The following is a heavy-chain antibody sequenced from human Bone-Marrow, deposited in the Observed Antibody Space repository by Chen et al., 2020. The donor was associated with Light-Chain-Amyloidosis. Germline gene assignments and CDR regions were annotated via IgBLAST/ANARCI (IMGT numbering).Heavy chain of an antibody. V-gene: IGHV3-15*01. CDR2: IKSKSDAGTT. Sequence: EVQLVESGGGLVKPGGSLRLSCAASGFTFSNAWMSWVRQAPGKGLEWVGRIKSKSDAGTTDYAAPVKGRFTISRDNSKNALFLQMNSLRAEDTAVYYCAKDISYDDILPGYPADAFDIWGQGTMVTVSS. J-gene: IGHJ3*02. CDR1: GFTFSNAW. CDR3: AKDISYDDILPGYPADAFDI. D-gene: IGHD3-9*01.